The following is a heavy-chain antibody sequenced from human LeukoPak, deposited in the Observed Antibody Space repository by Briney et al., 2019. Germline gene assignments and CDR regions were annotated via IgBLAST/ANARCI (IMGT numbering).Heavy chain of an antibody. J-gene: IGHJ3*02. CDR2: ISWNSGSI. D-gene: IGHD2-2*01. V-gene: IGHV3-9*01. CDR3: AKEGPAAFDAFDI. Sequence: QPGRSLRLSCAASGFTFDDYAMHWVRQAPEKGREWVSGISWNSGSIGYADSVKGRFTISRDNAKNSLYLQMNSLRAEDTALYYCAKEGPAAFDAFDIWGQGTMVTVSS. CDR1: GFTFDDYA.